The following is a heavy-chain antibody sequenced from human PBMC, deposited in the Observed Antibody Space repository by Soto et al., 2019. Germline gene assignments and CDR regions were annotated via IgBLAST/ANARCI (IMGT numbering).Heavy chain of an antibody. D-gene: IGHD3-22*01. J-gene: IGHJ2*01. CDR1: GYTFTNYD. CDR2: MNPYSNNA. CDR3: ARGASYYYDKHGDYRNWYFDL. Sequence: QAQLVQSGTEVKKPGASVKVSCQASGYTFTNYDIFWMRQATGEGLEWMGWMNPYSNNAGYAEKFQGRVTMTRDTSKSTAYMELSGLTSEDTAVYYCARGASYYYDKHGDYRNWYFDLWGRGTLLRVSS. V-gene: IGHV1-8*01.